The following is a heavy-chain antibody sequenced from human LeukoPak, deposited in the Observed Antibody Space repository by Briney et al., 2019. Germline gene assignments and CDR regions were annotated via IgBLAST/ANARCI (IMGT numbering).Heavy chain of an antibody. Sequence: SVKVSCKASGGTFSSYAISRVRQAPGQGLEWMGGIIPIFGTANYAQKFQGRVTITTDESTSTAYMELSSLRSEDTAVYYCASSWFGELLAYYYYYMDVWGKGTTVTVSS. CDR2: IIPIFGTA. J-gene: IGHJ6*03. CDR1: GGTFSSYA. V-gene: IGHV1-69*05. D-gene: IGHD3-10*01. CDR3: ASSWFGELLAYYYYYMDV.